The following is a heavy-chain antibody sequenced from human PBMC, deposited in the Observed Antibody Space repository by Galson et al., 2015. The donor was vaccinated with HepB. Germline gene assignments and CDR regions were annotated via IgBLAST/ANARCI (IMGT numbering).Heavy chain of an antibody. D-gene: IGHD6-13*01. J-gene: IGHJ5*02. CDR3: ARGGKYSSSWDFNWFDP. CDR2: IYHSGST. Sequence: QPPGKGLEWIGSIYHSGSTYYNPSLKSRVTISVDTSKNQSSLKLSSVTAAGTAVYYCARGGKYSSSWDFNWFDPWGQGTLVTVSS. V-gene: IGHV4-38-2*02.